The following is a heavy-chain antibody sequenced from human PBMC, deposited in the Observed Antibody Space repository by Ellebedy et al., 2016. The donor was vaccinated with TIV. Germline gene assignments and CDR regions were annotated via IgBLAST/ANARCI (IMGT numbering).Heavy chain of an antibody. D-gene: IGHD6-6*01. CDR3: ARDPSIAARPNWFDP. V-gene: IGHV1-3*01. Sequence: KFQSRVTITRDTSASTAYMELSSLRSEDTAVYYCARDPSIAARPNWFDPWGQGTLVTVSS. J-gene: IGHJ5*02.